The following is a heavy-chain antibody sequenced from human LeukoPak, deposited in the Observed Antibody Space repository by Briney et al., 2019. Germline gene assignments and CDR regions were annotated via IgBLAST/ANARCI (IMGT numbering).Heavy chain of an antibody. CDR1: GFTFSSYA. V-gene: IGHV3-23*01. CDR2: ISGSGGST. Sequence: GGSLRLSCAASGFTFSSYAMSWVRQAPGKGLGWVSAISGSGGSTDYADSVKGRFTISRDNSMTTLYLQMNSLRAEDTAVYYCAKDVGVYYGSRTHGAFDIWGQGTMVTVSS. D-gene: IGHD3-10*01. CDR3: AKDVGVYYGSRTHGAFDI. J-gene: IGHJ3*02.